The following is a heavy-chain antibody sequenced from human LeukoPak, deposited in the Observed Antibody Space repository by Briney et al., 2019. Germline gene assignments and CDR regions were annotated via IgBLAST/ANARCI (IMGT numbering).Heavy chain of an antibody. Sequence: SQTLSLTCTVSGGSISSGGYYWSWIRRHPGKGLEWIGYIYYSGSTYYNPSLKSRVTISVDTSKNQFSLKLSSVTAADTAVYYCATVPIVVVTASAFDIWGQGTMVTVSS. CDR2: IYYSGST. V-gene: IGHV4-31*03. CDR3: ATVPIVVVTASAFDI. CDR1: GGSISSGGYY. J-gene: IGHJ3*02. D-gene: IGHD2-21*02.